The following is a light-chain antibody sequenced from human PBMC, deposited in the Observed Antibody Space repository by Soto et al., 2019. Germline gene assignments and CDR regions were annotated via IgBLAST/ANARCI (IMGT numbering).Light chain of an antibody. CDR3: QQNYSEPAYT. CDR2: AAS. Sequence: DIQLTQSPSSLFAFVGDGVTITSRPSRSISSYLNWYQQKPGKAPKLLIYAASSLQSGVPSRFSGSGSGTDFTLTISSLQPEDFATYYCQQNYSEPAYTFGRGTRLEIK. V-gene: IGKV1-39*01. CDR1: RSISSY. J-gene: IGKJ5*01.